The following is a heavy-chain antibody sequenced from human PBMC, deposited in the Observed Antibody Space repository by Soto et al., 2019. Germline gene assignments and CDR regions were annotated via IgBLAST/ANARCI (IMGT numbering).Heavy chain of an antibody. J-gene: IGHJ4*02. CDR3: AREKRFLEWLPEYYFDY. CDR1: VGSISSYY. CDR2: IYYSGST. D-gene: IGHD3-3*01. Sequence: SETLSLTCTVSVGSISSYYWSWIRQPPGKGLEWIGYIYYSGSTNYNPSLKSRVTISVDTSKNQFSLKLSSVTAADTAVYYCAREKRFLEWLPEYYFDYWGQGTLVTVSS. V-gene: IGHV4-59*01.